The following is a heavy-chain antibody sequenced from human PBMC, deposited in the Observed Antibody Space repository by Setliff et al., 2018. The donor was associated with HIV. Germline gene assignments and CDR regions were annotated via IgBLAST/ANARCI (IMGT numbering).Heavy chain of an antibody. D-gene: IGHD4-17*01. CDR3: AREIYGGNSRPFDY. CDR2: IYYNGNT. J-gene: IGHJ4*02. CDR1: GGSISSYY. V-gene: IGHV4-59*01. Sequence: PSETLSLTCTVSGGSISSYYWSWTRQPPGKGLEWIGYIYYNGNTNYNPSLKSRVTISVDTSKNQLSLKLSSVTAADTAVYYCAREIYGGNSRPFDYWGQGTLVTVSS.